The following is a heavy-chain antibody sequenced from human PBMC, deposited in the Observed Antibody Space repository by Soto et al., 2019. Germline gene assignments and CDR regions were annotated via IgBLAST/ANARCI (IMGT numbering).Heavy chain of an antibody. V-gene: IGHV1-2*04. Sequence: ASVKVSCKASGYTFTGYYMHWVRQAPGQGLEWMGWINPNSGGTNYAQKFQGWVTMTRDTSISTAYMELSRLRAEDTAVYYCAKDFMDIVLVPAADEKSYYYYGMDVWGQGTTVTVSS. J-gene: IGHJ6*02. CDR3: AKDFMDIVLVPAADEKSYYYYGMDV. CDR2: INPNSGGT. D-gene: IGHD2-2*03. CDR1: GYTFTGYY.